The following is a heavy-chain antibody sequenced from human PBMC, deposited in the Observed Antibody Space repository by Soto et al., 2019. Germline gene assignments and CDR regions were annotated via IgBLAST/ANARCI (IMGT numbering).Heavy chain of an antibody. CDR1: GYTFRSYG. J-gene: IGHJ4*02. Sequence: QVQLVQSGAEVKKPGASVKVSCKTSGYTFRSYGISWVRQAPGQGLEWMGWTSPYNGHTNYAQKFQGRVTMTTDTSTTTAYMELRSLIYDDTAVYYCTRVGYYGSGTSDDWGQGTLVTVSS. CDR3: TRVGYYGSGTSDD. D-gene: IGHD3-10*01. CDR2: TSPYNGHT. V-gene: IGHV1-18*01.